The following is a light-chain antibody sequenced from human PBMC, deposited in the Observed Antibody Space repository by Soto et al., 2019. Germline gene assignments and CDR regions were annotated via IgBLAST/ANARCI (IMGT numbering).Light chain of an antibody. Sequence: QSALTQPASVSGSPGQSITISCTGTSSDVGGYTHVSWYQHSPGKAPKLILFAVSDRPSGVSHRFSGSKSGNTASLTISGLQADDEADYYCCSYTSLSTVVFGGGTQLTVL. CDR1: SSDVGGYTH. J-gene: IGLJ2*01. CDR3: CSYTSLSTVV. CDR2: AVS. V-gene: IGLV2-14*01.